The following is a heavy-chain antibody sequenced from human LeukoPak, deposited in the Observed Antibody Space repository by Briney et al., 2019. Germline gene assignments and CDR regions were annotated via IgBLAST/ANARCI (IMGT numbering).Heavy chain of an antibody. J-gene: IGHJ4*02. D-gene: IGHD6-19*01. CDR3: SGLGSNGWYCIDY. CDR1: GFTFSNYT. V-gene: IGHV3-30-3*01. CDR2: ISYDGSNK. Sequence: PGGSLRLSCTASGFTFSNYTMHWVRQAPGKGLEWVAVISYDGSNKYYADSVKGRFTISRDNSKNTLYLQMNSLRPEDTAVYFCSGLGSNGWYCIDYWGQGTLVTVSS.